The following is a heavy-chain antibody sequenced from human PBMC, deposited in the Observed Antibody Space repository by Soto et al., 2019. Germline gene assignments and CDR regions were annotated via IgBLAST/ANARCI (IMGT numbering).Heavy chain of an antibody. CDR3: AGVVVGATRQTGSDH. CDR1: TGSITSGDYF. J-gene: IGHJ4*02. D-gene: IGHD2-15*01. CDR2: MHSSGGT. Sequence: QLLESGPGLVNPSETLSLTCTVSTGSITSGDYFWGWIRQPPGKGLEFIGSMHSSGGTYYSPSLKSRVSISMDKSKNQFSLKLTSVTTADTAVYFCAGVVVGATRQTGSDHWGQGTLVTVS. V-gene: IGHV4-39*01.